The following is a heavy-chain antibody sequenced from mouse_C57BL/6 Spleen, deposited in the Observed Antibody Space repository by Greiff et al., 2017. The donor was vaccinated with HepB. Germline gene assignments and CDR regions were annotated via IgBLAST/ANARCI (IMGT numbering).Heavy chain of an antibody. J-gene: IGHJ2*01. CDR3: ARRTQATYYFDY. CDR2: ISNGGGST. CDR1: GFTFSDYY. Sequence: EVKLVESGGGLVQPGGSLKLSCAASGFTFSDYYMYWVRQTPEKRLEWVAYISNGGGSTYYPDTVKGRFTISRDNAKNTLYLQMSRLKSEDTAMYYCARRTQATYYFDYWGQGTTLTVSS. V-gene: IGHV5-12*01. D-gene: IGHD3-2*02.